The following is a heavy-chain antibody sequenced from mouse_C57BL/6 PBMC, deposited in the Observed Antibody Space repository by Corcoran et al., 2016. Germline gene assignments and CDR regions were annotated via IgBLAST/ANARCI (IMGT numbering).Heavy chain of an antibody. CDR2: IYPGSGNT. CDR1: GYTFTDYY. CDR3: ARSGVYFDY. D-gene: IGHD4-1*01. J-gene: IGHJ2*01. V-gene: IGHV1-76*01. Sequence: QAQLKQSGAELVRPGASVKLSCKASGYTFTDYYINWVKQRPGQGLEWIARIYPGSGNTYYNEKFKGKATLTAEKSSSTAYMQLSSLTSEDSAVYFCARSGVYFDYWGQGTTLTVSS.